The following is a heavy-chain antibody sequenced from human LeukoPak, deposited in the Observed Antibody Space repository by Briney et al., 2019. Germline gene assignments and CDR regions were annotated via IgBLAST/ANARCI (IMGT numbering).Heavy chain of an antibody. V-gene: IGHV3-23*01. CDR3: AKDQSITIFGVVPLSS. D-gene: IGHD3-3*01. CDR2: ISGSGGST. Sequence: GGSLRLSCAASGFTFSSYAMSWVRHPPGKGREWVSAISGSGGSTYYADSVKGRFTISRDNSKNTLYLQMNSLRAEDTAVYYCAKDQSITIFGVVPLSSWGQGTLVTVSS. CDR1: GFTFSSYA. J-gene: IGHJ5*02.